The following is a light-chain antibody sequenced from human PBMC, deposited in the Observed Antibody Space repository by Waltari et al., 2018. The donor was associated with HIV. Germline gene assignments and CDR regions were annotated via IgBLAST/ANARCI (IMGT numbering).Light chain of an antibody. Sequence: EIVMTQSPATLSVSPGERATLSCRASQSVSSNLAWYQQKPGQAPRLLIHGASTRATGIPARFSGSGSGTEFTLTIRSLQSEDFAIYYCQQYNNWPQTFGQGTKLEI. J-gene: IGKJ2*01. CDR3: QQYNNWPQT. CDR2: GAS. CDR1: QSVSSN. V-gene: IGKV3-15*01.